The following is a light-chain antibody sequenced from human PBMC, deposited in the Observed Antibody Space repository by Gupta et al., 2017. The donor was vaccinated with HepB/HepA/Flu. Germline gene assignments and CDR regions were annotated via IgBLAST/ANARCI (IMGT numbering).Light chain of an antibody. Sequence: QSALTQPPSASGSPGQSVTISCTGTSSDVGYYLYVSWYQQHPGKAPKVIIYEVNKRPSGVPDRFSGSTSGNTASLTVSGLQADDEAYYYCSSYLGSNKWVFGGGTKLTVL. CDR2: EVN. CDR1: SSDVGYYLY. V-gene: IGLV2-8*01. J-gene: IGLJ3*02. CDR3: SSYLGSNKWV.